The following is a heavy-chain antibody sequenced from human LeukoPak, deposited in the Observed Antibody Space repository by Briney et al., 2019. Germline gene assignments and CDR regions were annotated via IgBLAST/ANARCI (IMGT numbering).Heavy chain of an antibody. Sequence: GGSLRLSCAASGFTFSNYPMHWVRQAPGKGLEWVAVISSDGNNKYYADSVKGRFTISRDNSKNTLYLQMNSLRAEDTAVYYCARDLGSSGWSQGGYWGQGTLVTVSS. D-gene: IGHD6-19*01. CDR2: ISSDGNNK. J-gene: IGHJ4*02. CDR3: ARDLGSSGWSQGGY. CDR1: GFTFSNYP. V-gene: IGHV3-30-3*01.